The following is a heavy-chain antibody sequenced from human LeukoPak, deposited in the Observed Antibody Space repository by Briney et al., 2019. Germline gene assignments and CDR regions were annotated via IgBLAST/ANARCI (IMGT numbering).Heavy chain of an antibody. D-gene: IGHD6-6*01. Sequence: ASVKVSCKASGYTFTSYYMHWVRQAPGQGLEWMGWINPNSGGTNYAQKFQGRVTVTRDTSISTAYMELSRLRSDDTAVYYCARVRFVVIAARPMGPDFDYWGQGTLVTVSS. V-gene: IGHV1-2*02. CDR3: ARVRFVVIAARPMGPDFDY. J-gene: IGHJ4*02. CDR2: INPNSGGT. CDR1: GYTFTSYY.